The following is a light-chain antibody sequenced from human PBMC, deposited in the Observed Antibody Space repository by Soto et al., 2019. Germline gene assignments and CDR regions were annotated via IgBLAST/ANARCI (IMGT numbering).Light chain of an antibody. CDR2: DVS. J-gene: IGLJ2*01. CDR3: SSYTSSAPGGV. V-gene: IGLV2-14*03. Sequence: QSVLTQPASVSGSPGQSITISCSGTSSDVGGSDYVSWYQQHPGEAPKLIIFDVSYRPSGVSNRFSGSKSANTASLTISGLQAEDEAEYFCSSYTSSAPGGVFGGGTKLTVL. CDR1: SSDVGGSDY.